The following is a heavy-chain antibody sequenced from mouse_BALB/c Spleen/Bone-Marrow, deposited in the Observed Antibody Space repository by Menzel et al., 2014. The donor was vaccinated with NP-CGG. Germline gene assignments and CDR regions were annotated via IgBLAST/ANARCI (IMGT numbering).Heavy chain of an antibody. D-gene: IGHD2-14*01. CDR2: INPSNGRT. CDR1: GYTFTSYW. CDR3: ARNYRYYFDY. Sequence: QVQLQQSGAELVKPGASVKLSCKASGYTFTSYWMHWVKQRPGQGLEWIGEINPSNGRTNYNEKFKSKATMTVDKSSSTAYMQLRSLKSEDSADYYCARNYRYYFDYWGQGTTLTVSS. J-gene: IGHJ2*01. V-gene: IGHV1S81*02.